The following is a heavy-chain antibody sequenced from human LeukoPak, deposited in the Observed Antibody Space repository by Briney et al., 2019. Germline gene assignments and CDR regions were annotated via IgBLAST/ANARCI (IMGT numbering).Heavy chain of an antibody. V-gene: IGHV5-51*01. CDR2: IYPGDSDT. Sequence: GESLKISCPGSEYSFTSYWIAWVRQMPGKGLEWMGIIYPGDSDTRYSPSFQGQVTISADKSITTAYLQWSSLKASDTAMYYCAGLYDLHLYYYMDVWGKGTTVTVSS. J-gene: IGHJ6*03. CDR3: AGLYDLHLYYYMDV. CDR1: EYSFTSYW. D-gene: IGHD3-3*01.